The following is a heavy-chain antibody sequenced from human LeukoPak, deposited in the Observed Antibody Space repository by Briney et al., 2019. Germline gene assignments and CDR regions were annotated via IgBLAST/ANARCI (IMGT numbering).Heavy chain of an antibody. CDR2: IYTSGST. V-gene: IGHV4-61*02. Sequence: SETLSLTCTVSGGSISSGSYYWNWIRQPAGKGLEWIGRIYTSGSTNYNPSLKSRVTISIDTSKNQFSLKLSSVTAADTAVYYCARGGTAQTGGRFLEWLPTYYYGMDVWGQGTTVTVSS. J-gene: IGHJ6*02. D-gene: IGHD3-3*01. CDR3: ARGGTAQTGGRFLEWLPTYYYGMDV. CDR1: GGSISSGSYY.